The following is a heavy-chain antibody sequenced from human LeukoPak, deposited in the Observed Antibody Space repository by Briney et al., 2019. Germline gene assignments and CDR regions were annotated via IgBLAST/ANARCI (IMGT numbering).Heavy chain of an antibody. Sequence: AGSLRLSCAASGFTFSSYAMSWVRQAPGRGLGWVSAITGNGGSTYYADSVKGRLNIYRDNSKNTLYLQMNSLRAEDTAVYYCAKYTDQWGQGTLVTVSS. CDR3: AKYTDQ. J-gene: IGHJ5*02. CDR1: GFTFSSYA. D-gene: IGHD1-14*01. CDR2: ITGNGGST. V-gene: IGHV3-23*01.